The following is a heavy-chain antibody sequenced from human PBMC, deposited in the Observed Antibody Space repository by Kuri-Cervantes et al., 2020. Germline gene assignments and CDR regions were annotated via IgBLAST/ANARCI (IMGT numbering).Heavy chain of an antibody. Sequence: LSLSCAASGFTFDDYAMHWVRQAPGKGLEWVSGISWNSGSIGYADSVKGRFTISRDNAKNSLYLQMNSLRAEDTALYYCAKVSRDYYDSSGYYYGGWYFDLWGRGTLVTVSS. D-gene: IGHD3-22*01. CDR1: GFTFDDYA. J-gene: IGHJ2*01. CDR3: AKVSRDYYDSSGYYYGGWYFDL. CDR2: ISWNSGSI. V-gene: IGHV3-9*01.